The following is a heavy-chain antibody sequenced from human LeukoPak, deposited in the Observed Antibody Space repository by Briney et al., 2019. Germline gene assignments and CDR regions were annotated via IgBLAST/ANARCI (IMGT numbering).Heavy chain of an antibody. D-gene: IGHD3-10*01. CDR2: ISYDGSNK. J-gene: IGHJ4*02. V-gene: IGHV3-30-3*01. Sequence: GGSLRLSCAASGFTFSSYAMHWVRQAPGKGLEWVAVISYDGSNKYYADSVKGRFTISRDNSKNTLYLQMNSLRAEDTAVYYCARDGRILWRPFDYWGQGTLVTVSS. CDR3: ARDGRILWRPFDY. CDR1: GFTFSSYA.